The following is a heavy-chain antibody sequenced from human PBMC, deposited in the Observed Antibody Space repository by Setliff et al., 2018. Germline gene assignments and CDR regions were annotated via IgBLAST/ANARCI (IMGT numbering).Heavy chain of an antibody. Sequence: SETLSLTCTVSGDSISRATYYWSWIRQSAGKGLECIGRIYTDGSTKYNPSLKSRVTISVDTSKNQFSLKLRSVTAADTAVYYCARAYYYGSGSYYRKRIAWFDPWGQGTLVTVSS. J-gene: IGHJ5*02. V-gene: IGHV4-61*02. CDR2: IYTDGST. CDR3: ARAYYYGSGSYYRKRIAWFDP. D-gene: IGHD3-10*01. CDR1: GDSISRATYY.